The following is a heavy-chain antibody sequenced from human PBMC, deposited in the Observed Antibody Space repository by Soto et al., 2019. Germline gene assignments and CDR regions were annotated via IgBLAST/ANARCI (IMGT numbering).Heavy chain of an antibody. CDR1: GGSMSEYS. Sequence: TSETLSLTCSVSGGSMSEYSWSSIRQSPGKGLEWIGYIYYLGSTDYNPSLKSRVTISVDTSKRQFSLRLTSVTAADTAVYYCARDGYDGSGSPYPAYWGPGTQVTVSS. CDR2: IYYLGST. CDR3: ARDGYDGSGSPYPAY. V-gene: IGHV4-59*01. D-gene: IGHD3-10*01. J-gene: IGHJ4*02.